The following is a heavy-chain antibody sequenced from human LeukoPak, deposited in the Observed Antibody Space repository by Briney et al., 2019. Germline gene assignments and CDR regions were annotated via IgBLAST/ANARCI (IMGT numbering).Heavy chain of an antibody. CDR1: GGSISSSAYY. V-gene: IGHV4-39*07. J-gene: IGHJ4*02. CDR3: ARGGGESSSSQDYDY. D-gene: IGHD6-6*01. Sequence: SETLSLTCTVSGGSISSSAYYWGWIRQPPGKGLEWIGSIYYSGSTYYTYYNPSLKSRVTISVDTSKNQFSLKLSSVTAADTAVYYCARGGGESSSSQDYDYWGQGTLVTVSS. CDR2: IYYSGSTYYT.